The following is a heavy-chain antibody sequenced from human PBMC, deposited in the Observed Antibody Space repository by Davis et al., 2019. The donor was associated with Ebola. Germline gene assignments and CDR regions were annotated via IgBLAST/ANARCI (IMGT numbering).Heavy chain of an antibody. D-gene: IGHD6-19*01. CDR2: ISSSSSYI. Sequence: PGGSLRLSCAASGFTFSSYGMNWVRQAPGKGLEWVSSISSSSSYIYYADSVKGRFTISRDNAKNSLYLQMNSLRAEDTAVYYCAKDLDSSGWFNWFDPWGQGTLVTVSS. J-gene: IGHJ5*02. V-gene: IGHV3-21*01. CDR1: GFTFSSYG. CDR3: AKDLDSSGWFNWFDP.